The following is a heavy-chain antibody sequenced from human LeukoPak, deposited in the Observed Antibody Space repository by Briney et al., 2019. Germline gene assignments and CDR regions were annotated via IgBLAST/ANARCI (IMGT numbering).Heavy chain of an antibody. D-gene: IGHD1-7*01. Sequence: GASVKVSCKASGYTFTSYDINWVRQATGQGLEWMGWMNPNSGNTGYAQKFQGRVTMTRNTSISTAYMELSSLRSEDTAVYYCATSVPGPHKRTTLVSYYYYYGMDVWGQGTTVTVSS. CDR3: ATSVPGPHKRTTLVSYYYYYGMDV. CDR1: GYTFTSYD. V-gene: IGHV1-8*01. CDR2: MNPNSGNT. J-gene: IGHJ6*02.